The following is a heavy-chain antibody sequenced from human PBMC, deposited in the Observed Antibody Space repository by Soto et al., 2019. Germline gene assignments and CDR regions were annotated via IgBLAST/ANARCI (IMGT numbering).Heavy chain of an antibody. D-gene: IGHD4-17*01. J-gene: IGHJ6*02. V-gene: IGHV5-51*03. CDR1: GYRFTNYW. CDR3: ARLEPPEDYCQHYNGMDV. Sequence: EVQLVQSGAEVKKPGESLKISCKGSGYRFTNYWIGWVRQMPGKGLEWMGNIYPGDSDLTYSPSFQGQVTISADKSISTAYLRWSSLKASHSAMYYCARLEPPEDYCQHYNGMDVWGQGTTVTVSS. CDR2: IYPGDSDL.